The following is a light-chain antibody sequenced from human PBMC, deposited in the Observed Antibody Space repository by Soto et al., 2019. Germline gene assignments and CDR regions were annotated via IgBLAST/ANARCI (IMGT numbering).Light chain of an antibody. V-gene: IGLV1-40*01. Sequence: QPVLTQPPSVSGAPGQRVTISCTGSTSNIGAGYDVHWYQQLPGTAPKLLIYANTNRPSGVPDRFSGSKSGTSASLAITGLQVEDEADYYCQSYDSSLSGSLFGGGTKLTVL. J-gene: IGLJ2*01. CDR1: TSNIGAGYD. CDR3: QSYDSSLSGSL. CDR2: ANT.